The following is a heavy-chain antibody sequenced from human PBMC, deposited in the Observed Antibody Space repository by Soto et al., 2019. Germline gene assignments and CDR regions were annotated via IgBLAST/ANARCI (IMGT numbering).Heavy chain of an antibody. J-gene: IGHJ6*02. CDR3: ARDRGLAAAANCYYYYGMDV. CDR2: IYYSGST. V-gene: IGHV4-59*01. Sequence: SETLSLTCTVSGGSISSYYWSWIRQPPGKGLEWIGYIYYSGSTNYNPSLKSRVTISVDTSKNQFSLKLSSVTAADTAVYYCARDRGLAAAANCYYYYGMDVWGQGTTVTVSS. D-gene: IGHD6-13*01. CDR1: GGSISSYY.